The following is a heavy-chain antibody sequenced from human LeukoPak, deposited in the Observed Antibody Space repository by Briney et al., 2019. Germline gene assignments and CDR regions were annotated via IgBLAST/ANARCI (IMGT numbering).Heavy chain of an antibody. CDR3: ARSGPAAGRPDAFDI. D-gene: IGHD2-2*01. CDR2: IYYSGIT. Sequence: KTSETLSLTRTLSGDSISSSSFYWAWIRQPPGKGLECIGTIYYSGITYYSSSLKSRVTISVDTSKNQFSLKLSSVTAADTAVYFCARSGPAAGRPDAFDIWGQGAMVTVSS. CDR1: GDSISSSSFY. V-gene: IGHV4-39*07. J-gene: IGHJ3*02.